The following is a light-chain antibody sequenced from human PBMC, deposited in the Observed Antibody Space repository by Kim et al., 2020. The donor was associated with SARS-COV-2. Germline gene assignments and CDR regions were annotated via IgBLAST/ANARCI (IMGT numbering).Light chain of an antibody. CDR1: NIGSKG. CDR3: QVWDSSSDRRV. CDR2: YDS. V-gene: IGLV3-21*04. Sequence: APGKTARITCGGNNIGSKGVHGYQQKPGQAPVLVIYYDSDRPSGIPERFSGSNSGNTATLTISRVEAGDEADYYCQVWDSSSDRRVFGGGTQLTVL. J-gene: IGLJ3*02.